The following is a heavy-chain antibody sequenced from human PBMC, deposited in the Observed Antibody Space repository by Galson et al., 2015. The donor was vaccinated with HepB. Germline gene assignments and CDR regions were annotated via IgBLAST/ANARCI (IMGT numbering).Heavy chain of an antibody. Sequence: SLRLSCAASGFTFSSYGMHWVRQAPGKGLEWVAVISYDGSNKYYADSVKGRFTISRDNSKNTLYLQMNSLRAEDTAVYYCAKDLNCSSTSCDDYWGQGTLVTVSS. CDR1: GFTFSSYG. CDR3: AKDLNCSSTSCDDY. CDR2: ISYDGSNK. J-gene: IGHJ4*02. D-gene: IGHD2-2*01. V-gene: IGHV3-30*18.